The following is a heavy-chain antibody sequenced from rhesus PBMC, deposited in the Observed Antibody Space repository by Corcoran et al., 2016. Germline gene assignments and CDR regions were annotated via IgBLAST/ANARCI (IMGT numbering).Heavy chain of an antibody. D-gene: IGHD2-21*01. J-gene: IGHJ3*01. CDR3: ARPVSF. Sequence: ISSGYYWGWIRQPPGKGLEYIGYISGSSGSTYYNPSLKSRVTISKDTSKNQFSLKLSSVTAADTAVYYCARPVSFWGQGLRVTVSS. CDR1: ISSGYY. V-gene: IGHV4-99*01. CDR2: ISGSSGST.